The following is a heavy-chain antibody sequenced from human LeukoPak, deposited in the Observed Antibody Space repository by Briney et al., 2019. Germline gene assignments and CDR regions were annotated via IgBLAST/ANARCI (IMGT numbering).Heavy chain of an antibody. D-gene: IGHD5-18*01. J-gene: IGHJ6*03. Sequence: GALRLSCAASGFTFSSYGMHWVRQAPGKGLEWVAVIWYDGSNKYYADSVKGRFTISRDNSKNTLYLQMNSLRAEDTAVYYCAKVVTNSWIYYYMDVWGKGTTVTVSS. CDR1: GFTFSSYG. V-gene: IGHV3-33*06. CDR3: AKVVTNSWIYYYMDV. CDR2: IWYDGSNK.